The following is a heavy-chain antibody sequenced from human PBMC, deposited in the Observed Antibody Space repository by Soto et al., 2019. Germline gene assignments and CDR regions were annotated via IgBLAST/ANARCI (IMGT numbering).Heavy chain of an antibody. CDR3: ASGLIAAFPFVYYGMDV. D-gene: IGHD6-6*01. V-gene: IGHV3-21*01. CDR1: GFTFSSYS. J-gene: IGHJ6*02. CDR2: ISSSSSYI. Sequence: SGGSLRLSCAASGFTFSSYSMNWVRQAPGKGLEWVSSISSSSSYIYYADSVKGRLTISRDNAKNSLYLQMNSLRAEDTAVYYCASGLIAAFPFVYYGMDVWGQGTTVTVSS.